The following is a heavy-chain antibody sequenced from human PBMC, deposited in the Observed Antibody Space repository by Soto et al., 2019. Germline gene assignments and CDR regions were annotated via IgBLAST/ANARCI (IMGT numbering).Heavy chain of an antibody. J-gene: IGHJ2*01. CDR1: GGSISSYY. D-gene: IGHD6-13*01. V-gene: IGHV4-59*01. CDR2: IYYSGST. CDR3: ARDRAAGGNSEWFFDL. Sequence: QVQLQESGPGLVKPSETLSLTCTVSGGSISSYYWSWIRQPPGKGLEWIRYIYYSGSTNYNPSLKSRVTISVDTSKHQFFLKLSSVTAADTAVYYCARDRAAGGNSEWFFDLWGRGTLFTVSS.